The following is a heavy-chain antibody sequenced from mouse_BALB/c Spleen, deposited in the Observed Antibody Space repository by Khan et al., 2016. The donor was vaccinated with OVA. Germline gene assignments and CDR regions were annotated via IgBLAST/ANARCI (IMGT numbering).Heavy chain of an antibody. Sequence: QVQLKQSGAELARPGASVKLSCKASGYTFTDYYIDWVKQRTGQGLEWIGEINPGSGNSYYNEKFKGKATLTADKSSNTAFVQLSSLTSADSAVYFCAREWGAWFAYWGQGTLVTVSA. J-gene: IGHJ3*01. CDR1: GYTFTDYY. V-gene: IGHV1-77*01. CDR3: AREWGAWFAY. CDR2: INPGSGNS.